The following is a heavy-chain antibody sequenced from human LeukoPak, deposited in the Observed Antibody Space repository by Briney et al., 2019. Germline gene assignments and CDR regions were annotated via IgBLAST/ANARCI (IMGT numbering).Heavy chain of an antibody. D-gene: IGHD6-25*01. CDR2: INPNTDDR. V-gene: IGHV1-8*03. Sequence: ASVKVSCKASGYTFTKYHIHWVRQATGQGLEWMGWINPNTDDRGYAQRFKGRVTITRDTSRTTAYMELRSLTSEDTAVYFCARTTSFTASGYDYWGQGTLVTVSS. CDR3: ARTTSFTASGYDY. CDR1: GYTFTKYH. J-gene: IGHJ4*02.